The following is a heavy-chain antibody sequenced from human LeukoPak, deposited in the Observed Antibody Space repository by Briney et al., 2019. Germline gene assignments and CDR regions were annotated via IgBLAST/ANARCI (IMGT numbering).Heavy chain of an antibody. CDR1: GYTFSNYD. J-gene: IGHJ5*02. CDR2: MIPNSGNT. Sequence: GASVKVSCKASGYTFSNYDINWVRQAPGQGLEWMGWMIPNSGNTGYAQKFQGRVTMTRNTSINTAYMELSSLRSEDTAVYYCARIDSRSDGLGNWFDPWGQGTLVTVSS. D-gene: IGHD3/OR15-3a*01. CDR3: ARIDSRSDGLGNWFDP. V-gene: IGHV1-8*02.